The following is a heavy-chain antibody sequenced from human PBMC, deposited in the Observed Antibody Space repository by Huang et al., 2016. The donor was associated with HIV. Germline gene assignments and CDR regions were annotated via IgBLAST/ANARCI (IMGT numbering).Heavy chain of an antibody. Sequence: QVQLVLSGAEVEKPGASVNLSCKASGFNFLTYALHWVRQAPVQRLEWVGWNNGYGLTEYSQKVQGRVTITRDRSASTVYVDFKSLTYEDTAVYYCARDKEAGTPFFDPWGQGTLVTVSS. CDR2: NNGYGLT. CDR3: ARDKEAGTPFFDP. D-gene: IGHD6-19*01. V-gene: IGHV1-3*01. J-gene: IGHJ5*02. CDR1: GFNFLTYA.